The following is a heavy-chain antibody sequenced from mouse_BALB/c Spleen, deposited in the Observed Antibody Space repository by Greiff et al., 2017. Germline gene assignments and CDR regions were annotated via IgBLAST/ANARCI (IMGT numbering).Heavy chain of an antibody. CDR1: GFTFSSYT. Sequence: EVKLVESGGGLVKPGGSLKLSCAASGFTFSSYTMSWVRQTPEKRLEWVATISSGGSYTYYPDSVKGRFTISRDNAKNTLYLQMSSLKSEDTAMYYCTRDGITTATHYAMDYWGQGTSVTVSS. V-gene: IGHV5-6-4*01. CDR3: TRDGITTATHYAMDY. CDR2: ISSGGSYT. J-gene: IGHJ4*01. D-gene: IGHD1-2*01.